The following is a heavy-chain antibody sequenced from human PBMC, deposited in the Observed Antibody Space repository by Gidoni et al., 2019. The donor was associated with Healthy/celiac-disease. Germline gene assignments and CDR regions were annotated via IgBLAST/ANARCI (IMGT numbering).Heavy chain of an antibody. CDR3: ARSIAAAGNGGWFDP. Sequence: QVQLVPSGAEVKKPGASVKVSCKASGYTFTSYYMHWVRQAPGQGLEWMGIINPSGGSTSYAQKFQGRVTMTRDTSTSTVYMELSSLRSEDTAVYYCARSIAAAGNGGWFDPWGQGTLVTVSS. J-gene: IGHJ5*02. CDR2: INPSGGST. V-gene: IGHV1-46*01. CDR1: GYTFTSYY. D-gene: IGHD6-13*01.